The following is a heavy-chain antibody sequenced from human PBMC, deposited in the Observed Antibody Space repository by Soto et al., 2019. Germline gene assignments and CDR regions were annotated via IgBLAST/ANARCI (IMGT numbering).Heavy chain of an antibody. V-gene: IGHV1-3*01. Sequence: QVQLVQSGAEVKKPGASVKVSCKASGYTFTSYAMHWVRQAPGQRLEWMGWINAGNGNTKYSQKFPGRVTITRDTDARTAYMELSSLRSEDTAVYYCARTEEQLPRGLLDYWGQGTLVTVSS. CDR2: INAGNGNT. CDR1: GYTFTSYA. D-gene: IGHD6-13*01. CDR3: ARTEEQLPRGLLDY. J-gene: IGHJ4*02.